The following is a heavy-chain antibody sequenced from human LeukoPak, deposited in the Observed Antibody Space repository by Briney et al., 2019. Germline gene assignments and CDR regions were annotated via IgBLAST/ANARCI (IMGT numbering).Heavy chain of an antibody. Sequence: QPGGSLRLSCSASGFTFCCYAMHWVRQAPGKGLEYVSAISSNGGSTYYADSVKGRFTISRDNSKNTLYLQMSSLRAEDTAVYYCVKGSLAAAGAFDYWGQGTLVTVSS. V-gene: IGHV3-64D*06. CDR2: ISSNGGST. CDR3: VKGSLAAAGAFDY. D-gene: IGHD6-13*01. J-gene: IGHJ4*02. CDR1: GFTFCCYA.